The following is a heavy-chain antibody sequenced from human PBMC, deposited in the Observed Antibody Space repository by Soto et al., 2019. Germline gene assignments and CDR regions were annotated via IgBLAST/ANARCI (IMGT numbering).Heavy chain of an antibody. V-gene: IGHV4-39*01. Sequence: SETLSLTCTVSGGSITNDNYYWAWIRQPPGKGLEWTGSIYHVGNTYYTSSLKSRVTISVDTSKNLFSLSLTSLTATDTALYYCASLCGPYFFAYWGLGALVTVSS. CDR3: ASLCGPYFFAY. J-gene: IGHJ4*02. CDR2: IYHVGNT. CDR1: GGSITNDNYY.